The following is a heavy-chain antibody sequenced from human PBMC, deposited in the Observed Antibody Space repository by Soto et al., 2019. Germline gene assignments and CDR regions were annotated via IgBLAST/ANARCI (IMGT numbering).Heavy chain of an antibody. CDR2: ISSSTSYV. J-gene: IGHJ5*01. Sequence: EVQLVESGGGLVKPGGSLRLSCAASGFTFSRYGMNWVRQAPVKGLEWVSSISSSTSYVYYADSVKGRFSVSRDNAKKILYLEMYALRTEDTAVYYCARDPSEGRVGNWFESWGQGTLVTVSS. D-gene: IGHD2-2*01. CDR3: ARDPSEGRVGNWFES. V-gene: IGHV3-21*01. CDR1: GFTFSRYG.